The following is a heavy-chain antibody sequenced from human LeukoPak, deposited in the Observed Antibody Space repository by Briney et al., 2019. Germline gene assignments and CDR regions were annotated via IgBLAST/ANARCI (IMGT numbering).Heavy chain of an antibody. CDR3: ARRSHIAEAGAYSYHSQTI. CDR2: IHYTGST. J-gene: IGHJ6*02. CDR1: GGSISDNS. Sequence: SETLSLTCSVSGGSISDNSWSWIRRPPGKGLEWIGHIHYTGSTDYNPSLKSRVTLSLDTPKNQFSLKVSSVTAADTAVYYCARRSHIAEAGAYSYHSQTIWSQGTTVNVSS. V-gene: IGHV4-59*08. D-gene: IGHD6-13*01.